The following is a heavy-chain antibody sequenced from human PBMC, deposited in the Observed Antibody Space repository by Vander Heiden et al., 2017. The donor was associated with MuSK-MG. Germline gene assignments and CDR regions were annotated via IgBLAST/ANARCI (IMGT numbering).Heavy chain of an antibody. CDR3: ARHVRRQQLAQDY. J-gene: IGHJ4*02. D-gene: IGHD6-13*01. CDR1: GGPFSSSTYS. Sequence: QLHLQESGPGLVKPSETLSLTCPVPGGPFSSSTYSWGWIRQPPGKRLEWIGSIYYTGSTYYNPSLKDRVTISVDTSKSQVSLKLSSVTAADTAVYYCARHVRRQQLAQDYWGQGTLVTVSS. CDR2: IYYTGST. V-gene: IGHV4-39*01.